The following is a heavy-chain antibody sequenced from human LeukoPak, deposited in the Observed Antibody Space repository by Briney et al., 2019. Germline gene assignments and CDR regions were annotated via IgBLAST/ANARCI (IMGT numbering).Heavy chain of an antibody. J-gene: IGHJ4*02. CDR1: GGSISSGGYY. CDR2: IYYSGST. V-gene: IGHV4-31*03. CDR3: ARDRDGYNVY. D-gene: IGHD5-24*01. Sequence: SETLSLTCTVSGGSISSGGYYWSWIRQHPGKGLEWIGYIYYSGSTYYNPSLKSRVTISVDTSKNQFSLKLSSVTAADTAVYYCARDRDGYNVYWGQGTLVTVSS.